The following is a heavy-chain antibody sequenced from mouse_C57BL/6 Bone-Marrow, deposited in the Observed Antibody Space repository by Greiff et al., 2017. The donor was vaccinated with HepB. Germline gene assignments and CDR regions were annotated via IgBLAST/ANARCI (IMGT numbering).Heavy chain of an antibody. CDR3: AREGGDGYPDY. Sequence: EVQVVESGGGLVKPGGSLKLSCAASGFTFSSYAMSWVRQTPEKRLEWVATISDGGSYTYYPDNVKGRFTISRDNAKNNLYLQMSHLKSEDTAMYYCAREGGDGYPDYWGQGTTLTVSS. D-gene: IGHD2-3*01. CDR2: ISDGGSYT. J-gene: IGHJ2*01. CDR1: GFTFSSYA. V-gene: IGHV5-4*01.